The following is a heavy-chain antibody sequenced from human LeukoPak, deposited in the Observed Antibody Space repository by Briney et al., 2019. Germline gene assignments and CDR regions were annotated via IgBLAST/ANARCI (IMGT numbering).Heavy chain of an antibody. D-gene: IGHD1-26*01. CDR3: AGYSGTYRDY. CDR2: ITSGSTYI. Sequence: KPRGSLRLSCAASGFTFRSHNVNRVRQAPGKGLEWVSSITSGSTYIFYSYSVKGRFTISRDNARNSLYLQMNNLSAEDTAVYYCAGYSGTYRDYGGQGTLVTVSS. V-gene: IGHV3-21*01. J-gene: IGHJ4*02. CDR1: GFTFRSHN.